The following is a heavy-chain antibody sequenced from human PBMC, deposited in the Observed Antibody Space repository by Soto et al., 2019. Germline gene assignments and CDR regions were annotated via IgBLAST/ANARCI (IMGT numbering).Heavy chain of an antibody. D-gene: IGHD3-3*01. CDR1: GYTFTSYG. J-gene: IGHJ5*02. V-gene: IGHV1-18*01. Sequence: GASVKVSCKASGYTFTSYGLSWVRQAPGQGLEWMGWISPYNGYTNYAQKLQGRVTMTTDTSTSTAYMELRSLRSDNTAVYYCARGKDFGVVFPSKTNWFDPWGQGTLDTVSS. CDR3: ARGKDFGVVFPSKTNWFDP. CDR2: ISPYNGYT.